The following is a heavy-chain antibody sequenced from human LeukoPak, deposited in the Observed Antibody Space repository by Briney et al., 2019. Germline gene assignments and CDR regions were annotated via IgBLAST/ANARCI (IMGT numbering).Heavy chain of an antibody. CDR3: AKAALKGTMVRATEGPVDY. CDR1: GFSFSSYA. J-gene: IGHJ4*02. Sequence: GESLRLSCAASGFSFSSYAMNWVRQAPGKGLEWVAVISGSGGGKHYADSVKGRFTVSRDNSKNTLYLQMNSLRSEDTAAYYCAKAALKGTMVRATEGPVDYWGQGTLVTVSS. D-gene: IGHD3-10*01. CDR2: ISGSGGGK. V-gene: IGHV3-23*01.